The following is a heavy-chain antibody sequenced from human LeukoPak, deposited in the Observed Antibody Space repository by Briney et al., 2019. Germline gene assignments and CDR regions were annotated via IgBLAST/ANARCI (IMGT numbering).Heavy chain of an antibody. CDR3: ARAIELGAFDI. J-gene: IGHJ3*02. CDR2: ISSSSSYI. D-gene: IGHD1-26*01. Sequence: GGSLRLSCAASGFTFDDYGMSWVRQAPGKGLEWVSSISSSSSYIYYADSVKGRFTISRDNAKNSLYLQMNSLRAEDTAVYYCARAIELGAFDIWGQGTMVTVSS. V-gene: IGHV3-21*01. CDR1: GFTFDDYG.